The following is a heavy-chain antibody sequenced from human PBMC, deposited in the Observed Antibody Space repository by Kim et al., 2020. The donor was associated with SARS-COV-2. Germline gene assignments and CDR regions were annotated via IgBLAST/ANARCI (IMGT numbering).Heavy chain of an antibody. J-gene: IGHJ4*02. Sequence: GGSLRLSCAASGFTFSEYWMAWVRQAPGRGLEWVANIKRDGSEKWYIDSVKGRFTISRDDAKSSLYLQMNSLRAEDTAVYHCARDVGGALDYWGQGTLVTVSA. D-gene: IGHD3-16*01. CDR2: IKRDGSEK. CDR3: ARDVGGALDY. CDR1: GFTFSEYW. V-gene: IGHV3-7*03.